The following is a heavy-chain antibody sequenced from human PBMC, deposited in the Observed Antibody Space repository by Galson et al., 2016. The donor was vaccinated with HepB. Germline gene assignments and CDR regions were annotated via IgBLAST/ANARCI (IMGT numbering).Heavy chain of an antibody. J-gene: IGHJ4*02. CDR3: ARDGRWELLVGGFDY. V-gene: IGHV3-7*03. D-gene: IGHD1-26*01. Sequence: SLRLSCAASGFTFSNFWMAWVRQAPGKGLEWVALIKEGGSEGYYLDSLKGRFTVSRDNAKNSLYLQMNTLRAEDTAVYYCARDGRWELLVGGFDYWGQGTLVTVSS. CDR2: IKEGGSEG. CDR1: GFTFSNFW.